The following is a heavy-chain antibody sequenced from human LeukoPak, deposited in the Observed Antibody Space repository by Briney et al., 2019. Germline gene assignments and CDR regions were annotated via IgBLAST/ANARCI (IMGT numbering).Heavy chain of an antibody. Sequence: GGSLRLSCAASGFTFSSYAMRWVRQAPGKGLEWVAVISYDGSNKYYADSVKGRFTISRDNSKNTLYLQMNSLRAEDTAVYYCARGLRFLEWLLSPLDYWGQGTLVTVSS. J-gene: IGHJ4*02. CDR2: ISYDGSNK. CDR1: GFTFSSYA. CDR3: ARGLRFLEWLLSPLDY. V-gene: IGHV3-30-3*01. D-gene: IGHD3-3*01.